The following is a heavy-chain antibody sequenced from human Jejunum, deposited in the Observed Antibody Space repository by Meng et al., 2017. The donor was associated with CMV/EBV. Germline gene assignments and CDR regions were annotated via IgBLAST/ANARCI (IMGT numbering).Heavy chain of an antibody. Sequence: EKRXXSGFXLKKPGAQVXVSCKASGYXXXRYPMNWVRQAPXQGLEWMGWISTNTGNPTYAQGFTGRFVFSLDTSVSTAYLQISSLKAEDTAVYYCARGDYYDSSGLDYWGQGTLVTVSS. V-gene: IGHV7-4-1*02. D-gene: IGHD3-22*01. CDR2: ISTNTGNP. J-gene: IGHJ4*02. CDR1: GYXXXRYP. CDR3: ARGDYYDSSGLDY.